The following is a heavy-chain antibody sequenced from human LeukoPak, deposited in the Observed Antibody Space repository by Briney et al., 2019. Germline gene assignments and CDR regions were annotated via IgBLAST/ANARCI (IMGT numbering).Heavy chain of an antibody. CDR1: GGSISSSSYY. Sequence: SETLSLTCTVSGGSISSSSYYWGWIRQPPGKGLEWIGSIYYSGSTYYNPSLKSRVTISVDTSKNQFSLKLSSVTAADAAVYYCARHRIVGATHAPYYFDYWGQGTLVTGSS. J-gene: IGHJ4*02. D-gene: IGHD1-26*01. V-gene: IGHV4-39*01. CDR2: IYYSGST. CDR3: ARHRIVGATHAPYYFDY.